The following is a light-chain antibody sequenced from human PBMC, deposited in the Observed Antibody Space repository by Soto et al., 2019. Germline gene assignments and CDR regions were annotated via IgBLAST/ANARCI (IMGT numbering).Light chain of an antibody. CDR2: GAS. V-gene: IGKV3D-15*01. CDR1: QSVSSS. J-gene: IGKJ5*01. Sequence: MTPSPSTLSASVGDRVTITCRASQSVSSSQLAWYQQKPGQAPRLLIYGASSRATGIPDRFSGSGSATEFTLTISSLQSEDFAVYYCQQYKNWPAITFGQGTRLEIK. CDR3: QQYKNWPAIT.